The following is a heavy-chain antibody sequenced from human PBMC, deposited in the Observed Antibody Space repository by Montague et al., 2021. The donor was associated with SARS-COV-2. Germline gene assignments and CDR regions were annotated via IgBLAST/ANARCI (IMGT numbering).Heavy chain of an antibody. Sequence: SETLSLTCTVSGDSVSHDFWTWIRQPPGKGLEWIGYVYYSRSSSYNPSLRGRVSIAVDTSKNQFSLSLSTVTAADTAIYYCVRDPAPSGSGTFYDYWGQGPLVAVPS. V-gene: IGHV4-59*02. J-gene: IGHJ4*02. D-gene: IGHD1-26*01. CDR1: GDSVSHDF. CDR2: VYYSRSS. CDR3: VRDPAPSGSGTFYDY.